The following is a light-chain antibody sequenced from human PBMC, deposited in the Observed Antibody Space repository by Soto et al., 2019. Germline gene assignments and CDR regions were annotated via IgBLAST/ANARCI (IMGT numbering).Light chain of an antibody. CDR1: SSDIGDYKY. J-gene: IGLJ2*01. Sequence: QSALTQPASVSGSPGQSITISCTGSSSDIGDYKYVSWYQQHPGKAPKLMIYEVTNRPSGVSHRFSSSKSGNTASLTISGLQAEDEADYYCSSYTRSSALDVVFGGGTKLTVL. CDR2: EVT. V-gene: IGLV2-14*01. CDR3: SSYTRSSALDVV.